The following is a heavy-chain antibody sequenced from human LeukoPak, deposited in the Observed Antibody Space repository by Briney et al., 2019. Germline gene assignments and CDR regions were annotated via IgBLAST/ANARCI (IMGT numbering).Heavy chain of an antibody. CDR1: GYTFTSYA. J-gene: IGHJ3*02. CDR2: INAGNGNT. D-gene: IGHD6-19*01. V-gene: IGHV1-3*01. CDR3: ASSSLAVAGSDAFDI. Sequence: ASVNVSCKASGYTFTSYAMHWVRQAPGQRLEWMGWINAGNGNTKYSQKFQGRVTITRDTSASTAYMELSSLRSEDTAVYYCASSSLAVAGSDAFDIWGQGTMVTVSS.